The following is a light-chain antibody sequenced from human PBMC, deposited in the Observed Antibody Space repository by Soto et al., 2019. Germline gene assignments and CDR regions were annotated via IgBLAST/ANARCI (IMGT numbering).Light chain of an antibody. CDR1: QSVSSG. V-gene: IGKV3-15*01. CDR3: QQYNSYQYT. J-gene: IGKJ2*01. CDR2: GAS. Sequence: EIVMTQSPVTLSVSPGERATLSCRASQSVSSGLAWYQHKPGQAPRLLIYGASTRAAGIPARFSGSGSGTEFTLTISSLQPDDFATYYCQQYNSYQYTFGQGTKVDI.